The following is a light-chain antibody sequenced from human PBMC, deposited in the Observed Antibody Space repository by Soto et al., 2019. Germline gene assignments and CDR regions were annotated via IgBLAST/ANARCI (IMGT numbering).Light chain of an antibody. CDR1: QGINNL. CDR3: QQYASYPLT. V-gene: IGKV1-16*02. Sequence: DIPMTQSPPSLSASVGDRVTITCRASQGINNLLAWFQQKPGKGPKSLIYAASRLHSGVPSKFSGSGSGTDFTLTISSLQPEDFATYYCQQYASYPLTFGGGTTVEIK. J-gene: IGKJ4*01. CDR2: AAS.